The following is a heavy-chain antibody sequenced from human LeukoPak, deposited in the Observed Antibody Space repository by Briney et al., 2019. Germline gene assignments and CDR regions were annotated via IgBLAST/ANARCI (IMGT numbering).Heavy chain of an antibody. V-gene: IGHV3-48*03. CDR2: IGSSGRTR. CDR3: ALLAVASDFDY. D-gene: IGHD6-19*01. CDR1: GFPFSFYE. Sequence: PGGSLRLSCAVSGFPFSFYEISWVRQVPGKGLEWVSNIGSSGRTRYYADSVKGRFSISRDNAKNSLYLQMNSPRVEDTGVYYCALLAVASDFDYWGQGALVTVSS. J-gene: IGHJ4*02.